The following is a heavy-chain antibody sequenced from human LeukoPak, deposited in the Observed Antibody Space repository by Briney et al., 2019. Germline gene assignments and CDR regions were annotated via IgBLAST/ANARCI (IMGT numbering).Heavy chain of an antibody. J-gene: IGHJ4*02. Sequence: ASVKVSCKASGYTFTGYYMHWVRQAPGQGLEWMGWINPNSGGTNYAQKFQGRVTMTRDTSISTAYMELSRLRSDDTAVYYCARDPGYHDSSGYDYWGQGTLVTVSS. CDR3: ARDPGYHDSSGYDY. D-gene: IGHD3-22*01. V-gene: IGHV1-2*02. CDR1: GYTFTGYY. CDR2: INPNSGGT.